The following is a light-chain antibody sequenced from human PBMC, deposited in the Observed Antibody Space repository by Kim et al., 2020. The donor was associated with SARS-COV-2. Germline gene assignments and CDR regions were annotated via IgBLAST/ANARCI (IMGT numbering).Light chain of an antibody. J-gene: IGLJ2*01. CDR2: MDN. CDR3: QVWDSSTVV. CDR1: NIGSKN. V-gene: IGLV3-9*01. Sequence: VALGQTARITCGGDNIGSKNVHWYQQKPGQAPVLVIYMDNNRPSGIPERFSGSDSGNTATLTISRAQAGDEADYYCQVWDSSTVVFGGGTQLTVL.